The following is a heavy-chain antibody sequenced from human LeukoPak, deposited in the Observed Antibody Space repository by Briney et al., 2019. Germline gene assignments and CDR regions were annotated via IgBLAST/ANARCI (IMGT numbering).Heavy chain of an antibody. V-gene: IGHV3-7*03. CDR2: INSDGSEG. J-gene: IGHJ3*01. CDR3: ARSSYSSSSSV. Sequence: GGSLRLSCAVSGFTFSGFWTSWSRQAPGKGLEWVASINSDGSEGYYADVVKGRFTISRDNAKNSLYLQINSLRAEDTAVYYCARSSYSSSSSVWGQGTMVTVSS. CDR1: GFTFSGFW. D-gene: IGHD6-6*01.